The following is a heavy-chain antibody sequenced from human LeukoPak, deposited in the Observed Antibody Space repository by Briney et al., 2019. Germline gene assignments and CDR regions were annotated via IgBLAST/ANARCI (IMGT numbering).Heavy chain of an antibody. CDR3: ARDATIFGQGF. Sequence: SETLSLTCTVSGGSISSSSYYWGWIRQPPGKGLEWIGSIYYSGNTYYNPSLKSRVTISVDTSKNQFSLKLSSVTAADTAVYYCARDATIFGQGFWGQGTLVTVSS. CDR2: IYYSGNT. D-gene: IGHD3-3*01. J-gene: IGHJ4*02. V-gene: IGHV4-39*07. CDR1: GGSISSSSYY.